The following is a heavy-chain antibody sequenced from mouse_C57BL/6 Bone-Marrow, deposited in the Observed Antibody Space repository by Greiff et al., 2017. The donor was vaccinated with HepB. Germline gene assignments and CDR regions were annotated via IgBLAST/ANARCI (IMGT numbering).Heavy chain of an antibody. J-gene: IGHJ4*01. V-gene: IGHV1-81*01. D-gene: IGHD1-2*01. CDR2: IYPRSGNT. Sequence: QVQLQQSGAELARPGASVKLSCKASGYTFTSYGISWVKQRTGQGLEWIGEIYPRSGNTYYNEKLKGKATLTAYKSSSTAYMELRSLTSEDSAVYFCVHYGFYAMDYWGQGTSVTVSS. CDR1: GYTFTSYG. CDR3: VHYGFYAMDY.